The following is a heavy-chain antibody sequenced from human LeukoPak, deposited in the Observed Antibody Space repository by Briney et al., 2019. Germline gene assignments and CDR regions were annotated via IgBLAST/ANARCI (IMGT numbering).Heavy chain of an antibody. CDR2: ISYDGSGK. CDR3: ARDIAAAGTYFQY. V-gene: IGHV3-30-3*01. D-gene: IGHD6-13*01. Sequence: PGRSLRLSCAASGFTFSSYAMHWVRQAPGQGLEWVAVISYDGSGKYYADSVKGRFTISRDNSKNTLYLQMNSLRAEDTAVYYCARDIAAAGTYFQYWGQGTLVTVSS. CDR1: GFTFSSYA. J-gene: IGHJ1*01.